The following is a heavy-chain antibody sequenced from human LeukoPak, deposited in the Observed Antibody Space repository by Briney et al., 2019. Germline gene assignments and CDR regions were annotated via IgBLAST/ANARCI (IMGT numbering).Heavy chain of an antibody. D-gene: IGHD1-26*01. CDR2: ISSSSSYI. CDR3: ARGLLGAPTSYFDY. Sequence: PGGSLRLSCAASGFTFSSYSMNWVRQAPGKGLEWVSSISSSSSYIYYADSVKGRFAISRDNSKNTLYLQMNSLRAEDTAVYYCARGLLGAPTSYFDYWGQGTLVTVSS. J-gene: IGHJ4*02. V-gene: IGHV3-21*01. CDR1: GFTFSSYS.